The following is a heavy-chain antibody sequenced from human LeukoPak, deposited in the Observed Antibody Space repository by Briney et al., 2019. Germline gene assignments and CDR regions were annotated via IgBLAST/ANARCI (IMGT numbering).Heavy chain of an antibody. V-gene: IGHV1-46*01. CDR3: ANLGGIYYDILTGYHTDDY. CDR1: GYTFTSYY. Sequence: GASVKVSCKASGYTFTSYYMHWVRQAPGQGLEWMGIINPSGGSTSYAQKFQGRVTMTRDMSTSTVYMELSSLRSEDTAVYYCANLGGIYYDILTGYHTDDYWGQGTLVTVSS. J-gene: IGHJ4*02. CDR2: INPSGGST. D-gene: IGHD3-9*01.